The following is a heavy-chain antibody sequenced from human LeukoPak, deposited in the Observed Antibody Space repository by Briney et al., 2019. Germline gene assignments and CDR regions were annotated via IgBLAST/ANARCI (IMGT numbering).Heavy chain of an antibody. CDR3: ARTLYYYDSSGYYLSMVWPFDY. Sequence: SETLSLTCAVSGYPISSGYYWGWIRQPPGKGLEWIGSIYHSGSTYYNPSLKSRVTISVDTSKNQFSLKLSSVTAADTAVYYCARTLYYYDSSGYYLSMVWPFDYWGQGTLVTVSS. D-gene: IGHD3-22*01. CDR2: IYHSGST. V-gene: IGHV4-38-2*01. CDR1: GYPISSGYY. J-gene: IGHJ4*02.